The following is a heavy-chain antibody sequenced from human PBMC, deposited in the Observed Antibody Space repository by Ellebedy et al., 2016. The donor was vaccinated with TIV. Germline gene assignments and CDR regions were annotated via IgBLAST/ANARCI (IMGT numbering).Heavy chain of an antibody. Sequence: AASVKVSCKASGGTFSSYAISWVRQAPGQGLEWMGRIIPILGIANYAQKFQGRVTITADKSTSTAYMELSSLRSEDTAVYYCSRVVRRDSAYDYPGDWGQGTLVTVSS. D-gene: IGHD5-12*01. J-gene: IGHJ4*02. CDR2: IIPILGIA. CDR1: GGTFSSYA. V-gene: IGHV1-69*04. CDR3: SRVVRRDSAYDYPGD.